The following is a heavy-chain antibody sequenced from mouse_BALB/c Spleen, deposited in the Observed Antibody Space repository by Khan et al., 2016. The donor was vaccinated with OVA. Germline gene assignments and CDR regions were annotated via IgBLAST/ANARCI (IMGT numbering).Heavy chain of an antibody. CDR3: ARNRESDYFDY. CDR1: GFSLTSYG. Sequence: QVQRKEEGPGLVAPSQSLSITCTVSGFSLTSYGIHWVRQPPGKGLEWLGIIWAGGSTNYNSALMSRLSICKDNSRSQVFLKMNSLQTDDTAMYFCARNRESDYFDYWGQGTTLTVSS. J-gene: IGHJ2*01. CDR2: IWAGGST. V-gene: IGHV2-9*02.